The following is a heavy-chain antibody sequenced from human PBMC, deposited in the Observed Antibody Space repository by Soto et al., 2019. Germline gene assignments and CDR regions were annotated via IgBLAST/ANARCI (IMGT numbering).Heavy chain of an antibody. V-gene: IGHV3-23*01. J-gene: IGHJ4*02. D-gene: IGHD6-19*01. CDR3: AKEGDVVAVPASRRFYDY. CDR2: ISGGADDT. Sequence: EVDLLESGGSSAQPGGSLRLSCAASGFTFKSYAMTWVRQAPGKELEWVSTISGGADDTYYADSVKGRFTISRDNSKDMLYLQMNSLRAEDTAIYYCAKEGDVVAVPASRRFYDYWGQGALVSVSS. CDR1: GFTFKSYA.